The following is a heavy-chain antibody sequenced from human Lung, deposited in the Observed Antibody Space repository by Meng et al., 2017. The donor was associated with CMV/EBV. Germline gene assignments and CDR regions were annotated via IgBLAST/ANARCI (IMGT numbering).Heavy chain of an antibody. CDR3: ASPGDYRLRGFRY. Sequence: QVQLGQSGAEVKEPGASVKVSCKTSAYTLTTYFMHWVRQAPGQGLEWMGLINPSGGSTSYAQRFQGRVPMTRETPTSTVYMELNNLKSEDTAVYYCASPGDYRLRGFRYWGQGTLVTVSS. J-gene: IGHJ4*02. CDR2: INPSGGST. V-gene: IGHV1-46*01. D-gene: IGHD4-17*01. CDR1: AYTLTTYF.